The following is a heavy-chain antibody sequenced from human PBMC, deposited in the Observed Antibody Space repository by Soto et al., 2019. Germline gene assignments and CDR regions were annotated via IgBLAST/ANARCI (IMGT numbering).Heavy chain of an antibody. D-gene: IGHD3-16*01. Sequence: GGSLRLSCTASGLTSSTCGMHWVRQAPGKGLEWVTVLWSNGRNQYYADSVKGRFTFSRDDSKNTLYLQMNSLRAEDTAVYYCVRERGPFDAFDIWGQATMVTVSS. CDR1: GLTSSTCG. J-gene: IGHJ3*02. V-gene: IGHV3-33*01. CDR2: LWSNGRNQ. CDR3: VRERGPFDAFDI.